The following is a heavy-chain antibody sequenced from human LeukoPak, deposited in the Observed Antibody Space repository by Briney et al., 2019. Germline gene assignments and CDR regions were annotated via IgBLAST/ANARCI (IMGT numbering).Heavy chain of an antibody. CDR1: GYTFTSYG. CDR2: ISAYNGNT. J-gene: IGHJ4*02. D-gene: IGHD2-15*01. CDR3: AILGSELLGTAFDY. Sequence: ASVKVSCKAAGYTFTSYGISWVRQAPGQGLEWMGWISAYNGNTNYAQKLQGRVTMTTDTSTSAAYMELRSLRSDDTAVYYCAILGSELLGTAFDYWGQGTLVTVSS. V-gene: IGHV1-18*01.